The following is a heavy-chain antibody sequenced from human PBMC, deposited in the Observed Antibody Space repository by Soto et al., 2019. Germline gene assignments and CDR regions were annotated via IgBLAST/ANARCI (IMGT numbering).Heavy chain of an antibody. J-gene: IGHJ6*02. CDR1: GDSVSSNTAS. CDR3: APLSVSLSGPYGIHV. V-gene: IGHV6-1*01. D-gene: IGHD2-15*01. CDR2: TYFRSKWYN. Sequence: SQTLSLTCAISGDSVSSNTASWNWIRQSPSRGLEWLGRTYFRSKWYNDYAVSVKSRIIINPDTSNNQFSLQLNSVTASDTAVYYCAPLSVSLSGPYGIHVWGQGTTVTVSS.